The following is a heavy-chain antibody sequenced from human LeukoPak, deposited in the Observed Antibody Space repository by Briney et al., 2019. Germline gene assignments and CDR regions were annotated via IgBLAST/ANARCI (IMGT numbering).Heavy chain of an antibody. CDR1: GGSISSGDYY. CDR2: IYYSGST. D-gene: IGHD3-3*01. J-gene: IGHJ6*02. Sequence: SETLSLTCTVSGGSISSGDYYWSWIRQAPGKGLEWIGYIYYSGSTYYNPSLKSRVTISVDTSKNQFSLKLSSVTAADTAVYYCARGLYYDFWSGSHYGMDVWGQGTTVTVSS. CDR3: ARGLYYDFWSGSHYGMDV. V-gene: IGHV4-30-4*01.